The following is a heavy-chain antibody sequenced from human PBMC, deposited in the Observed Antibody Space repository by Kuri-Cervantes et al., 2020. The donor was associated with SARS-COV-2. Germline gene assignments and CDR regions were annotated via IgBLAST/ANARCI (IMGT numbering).Heavy chain of an antibody. CDR2: ISGSGGST. CDR1: GFTFSSYA. CDR3: VRHKAAAGIVAPD. J-gene: IGHJ4*02. D-gene: IGHD6-13*01. Sequence: GGSLRLSCAASGFTFSSYAMSWVRQAPGKGLEWVSAISGSGGSTYYADSVKGRFTISRDNSRNFLYQQMNSLRPEDMAVYYCVRHKAAAGIVAPDWGQGTLVTVSS. V-gene: IGHV3-23*01.